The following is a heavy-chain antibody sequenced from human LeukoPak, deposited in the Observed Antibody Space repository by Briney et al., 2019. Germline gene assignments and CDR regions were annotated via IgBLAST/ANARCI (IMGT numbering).Heavy chain of an antibody. CDR2: IITFLDRA. Sequence: SVKVSCKASGGLSSSYTITWVRQVPGQGLEWMGRIITFLDRADYAQNFQGRVTITADKSTSTVYMELRRLRSEDTAVYYCARNYGDYDAFDIWGQGTMVAVSS. J-gene: IGHJ3*02. CDR1: GGLSSSYT. CDR3: ARNYGDYDAFDI. V-gene: IGHV1-69*02. D-gene: IGHD4-17*01.